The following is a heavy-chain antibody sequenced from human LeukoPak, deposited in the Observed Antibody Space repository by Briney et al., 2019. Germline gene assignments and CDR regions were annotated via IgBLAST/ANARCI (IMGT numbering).Heavy chain of an antibody. V-gene: IGHV4-59*01. CDR1: GGSISSYY. J-gene: IGHJ4*02. CDR3: ARDKGSGPRD. CDR2: IYYSGST. D-gene: IGHD2-15*01. Sequence: SETLSLTCTVSGGSISSYYWSWIRQPPGKGLEWIGYIYYSGSTNYNPSLKSRVTISVDTSKNQFSLKLSSVTAADTAVYYCARDKGSGPRDWGQGTLVTVSS.